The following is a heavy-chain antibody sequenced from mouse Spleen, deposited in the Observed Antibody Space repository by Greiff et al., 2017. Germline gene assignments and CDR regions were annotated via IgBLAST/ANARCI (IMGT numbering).Heavy chain of an antibody. Sequence: EVQLQESGPGLVKPSQSLSLTCSVTGYSITSGYYWNWIRQFPGNKLEWMGYISYDGSNNYNPSLKNRISITRDTSKNQFFLKLNSVTTEDTATYYCARAATVDYFDYWGQGTTLTVSS. J-gene: IGHJ2*01. D-gene: IGHD1-1*01. CDR2: ISYDGSN. V-gene: IGHV3-6*01. CDR1: GYSITSGYY. CDR3: ARAATVDYFDY.